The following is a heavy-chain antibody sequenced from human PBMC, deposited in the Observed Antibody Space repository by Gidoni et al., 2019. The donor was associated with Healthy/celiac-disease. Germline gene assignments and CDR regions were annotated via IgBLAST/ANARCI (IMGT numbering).Heavy chain of an antibody. D-gene: IGHD2-15*01. Sequence: VHLVQSGAAVKKPGSSVKVFCKASGGIYSRYSLSWVRQASGQALEWMGGIIPICDIENYAQKFQGGGTITAEKSTSTAYMELSSLRSEDTAVYYCASMVVAANDKYYDYGMDVWGQGTTVTVSS. CDR3: ASMVVAANDKYYDYGMDV. V-gene: IGHV1-69*17. J-gene: IGHJ6*02. CDR2: IIPICDIE. CDR1: GGIYSRYS.